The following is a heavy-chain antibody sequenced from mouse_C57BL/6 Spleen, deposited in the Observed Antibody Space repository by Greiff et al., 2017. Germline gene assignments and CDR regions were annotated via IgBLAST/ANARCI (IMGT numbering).Heavy chain of an antibody. CDR1: GYTFTSYW. D-gene: IGHD1-1*01. CDR3: ARRYGSSYWYFDV. Sequence: QVQLQQPGAELVKPGASVKLSCKASGYTFTSYWMQWVKQRPGQGLEWIGEIDPSDSYTNYNQKFKGKATLTVDTSSRTAYMQLSSLTSEDSAVYYCARRYGSSYWYFDVWGTGTTVTVSS. J-gene: IGHJ1*03. CDR2: IDPSDSYT. V-gene: IGHV1-50*01.